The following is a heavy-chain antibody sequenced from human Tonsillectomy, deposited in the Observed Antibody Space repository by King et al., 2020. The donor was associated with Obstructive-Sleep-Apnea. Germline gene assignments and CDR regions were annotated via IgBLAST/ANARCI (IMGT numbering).Heavy chain of an antibody. CDR2: ISSSSSTI. CDR1: GFTFSSYS. Sequence: VQLVESGGGLVQSGGSLRLSCAASGFTFSSYSMNWVRQAPGEGLEWVSYISSSSSTIYYGDSGKGRFTISRDNAKNSLYLQMNSLRAEDTAVYYCATCGGDCYSFDYWGQGTLVTVSS. D-gene: IGHD2-21*02. J-gene: IGHJ4*02. V-gene: IGHV3-48*04. CDR3: ATCGGDCYSFDY.